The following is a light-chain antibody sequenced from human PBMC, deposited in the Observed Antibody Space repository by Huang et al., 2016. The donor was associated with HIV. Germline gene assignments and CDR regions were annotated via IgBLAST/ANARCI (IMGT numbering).Light chain of an antibody. CDR2: GAS. J-gene: IGKJ1*01. V-gene: IGKV3-15*01. CDR1: QSVRTK. Sequence: EVVMTQSPATLSVSPGGRVTLSCRPSQSVRTKLAWYQQRPGRAPRLLIKGASNRATGIPARFSGSGSGTEFTLTISSLQSEDFAVYYCQQYNDWPWSFGLGTKVEI. CDR3: QQYNDWPWS.